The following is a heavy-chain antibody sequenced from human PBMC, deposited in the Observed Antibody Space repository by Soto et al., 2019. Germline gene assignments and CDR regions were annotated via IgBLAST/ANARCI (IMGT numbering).Heavy chain of an antibody. D-gene: IGHD3-3*01. CDR2: ISAYNGNT. V-gene: IGHV1-18*01. CDR1: GYTFTSYG. J-gene: IGHJ6*03. CDR3: ARELRFLEWLGHMDV. Sequence: ASVKVSCKASGYTFTSYGISWVRQAPGQGLEWMGWISAYNGNTNYAQKLQGRVTITTDTSTSTAYMELRSLRSEDTAVYYCARELRFLEWLGHMDVWGKGTKVTVSS.